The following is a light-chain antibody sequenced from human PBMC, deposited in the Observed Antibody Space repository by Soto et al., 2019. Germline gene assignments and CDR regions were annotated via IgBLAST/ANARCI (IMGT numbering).Light chain of an antibody. Sequence: DIQMTQSPSTLSASVGDRVTISCRASQSISSWLAWYQQKPGKAPKLLIYKASSLESGVPSRFSGSGSGTEFTLTISSLQSEDFAVYYCQQYNDWPLTFGGGTKVDI. CDR3: QQYNDWPLT. CDR1: QSISSW. CDR2: KAS. V-gene: IGKV1-5*03. J-gene: IGKJ4*01.